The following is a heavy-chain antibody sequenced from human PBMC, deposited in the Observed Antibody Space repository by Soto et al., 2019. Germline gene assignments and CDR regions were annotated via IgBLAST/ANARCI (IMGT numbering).Heavy chain of an antibody. CDR2: ISPMFGAA. J-gene: IGHJ4*02. Sequence: QVQLVQSGAEMKKPGSSVKVSCQSSGGTFNTCAMNWVRQAPGQGPEWMGDISPMFGAAIYAPKFQGRVTITADESTGTSYMQLSSLTSEDTALYFCAREVQVHTPAFVYWGQGTLVTVSS. V-gene: IGHV1-69*19. CDR1: GGTFNTCA. CDR3: AREVQVHTPAFVY. D-gene: IGHD3-10*01.